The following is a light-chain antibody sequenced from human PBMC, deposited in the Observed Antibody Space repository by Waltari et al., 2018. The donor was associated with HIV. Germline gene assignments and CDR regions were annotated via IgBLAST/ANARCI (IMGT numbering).Light chain of an antibody. CDR3: CSYAGGSSSV. V-gene: IGLV2-23*01. J-gene: IGLJ3*02. Sequence: QSALIQPASVSGSPGQSITISCTGTSSDVGGYNIVSWYQQYPGKAPQVMIYEGNKRPSGISKRFSRSKSGNTASLTISGLQPEDEADYYCCSYAGGSSSVFGGGTKLTVL. CDR1: SSDVGGYNI. CDR2: EGN.